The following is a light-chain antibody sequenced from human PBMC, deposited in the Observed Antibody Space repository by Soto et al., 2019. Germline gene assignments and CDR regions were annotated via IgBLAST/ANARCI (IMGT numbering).Light chain of an antibody. CDR3: CSYGRSVV. V-gene: IGLV2-23*01. CDR2: EAS. Sequence: QSALTQPASVSGSPGQSITISCTGISNDVGTYNLVSWYQHHPGKAPKLIIYEASKRPSGVPNRFSGSKSGNTASLTISGLHAEDDADYSCCSYGRSVVFGGGTQLTV. J-gene: IGLJ2*01. CDR1: SNDVGTYNL.